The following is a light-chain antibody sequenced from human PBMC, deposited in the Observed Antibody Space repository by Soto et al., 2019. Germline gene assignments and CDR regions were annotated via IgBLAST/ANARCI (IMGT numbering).Light chain of an antibody. Sequence: QSVLTQPPSASGTPGQRVTISCSGGSSNIGSNPVNWYQELPGTAPKLLIYNNNQRPSGVPDRFSGSKSGTSASLAISGLQSEDASDYYCAAWDDSLNGLVVFGGGTKLTVL. CDR3: AAWDDSLNGLVV. CDR2: NNN. V-gene: IGLV1-44*01. J-gene: IGLJ2*01. CDR1: SSNIGSNP.